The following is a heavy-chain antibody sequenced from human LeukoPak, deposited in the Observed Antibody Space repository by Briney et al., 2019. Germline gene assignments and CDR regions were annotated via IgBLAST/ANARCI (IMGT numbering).Heavy chain of an antibody. CDR1: GGSISSYY. Sequence: TPSETLSLTCTVSGGSISSYYWSWIRQPPGKGLEWIGYIYYSGSTNYNPSLKSRITISVDTSKNQFSLKLSSVTAADTAVYYCARVCGGDCYPLGFDPWGQGTLVAVSS. CDR2: IYYSGST. J-gene: IGHJ5*02. CDR3: ARVCGGDCYPLGFDP. V-gene: IGHV4-59*01. D-gene: IGHD2-21*02.